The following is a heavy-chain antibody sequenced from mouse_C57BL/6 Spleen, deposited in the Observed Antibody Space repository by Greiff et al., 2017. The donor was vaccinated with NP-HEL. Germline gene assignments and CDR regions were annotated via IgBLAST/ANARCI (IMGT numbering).Heavy chain of an antibody. Sequence: VQLQQSGPELVKPGASVKISCKASGYAFSSSWMNWVKQRPGKGLEWIGRIYPGDGDTNYNGKFKGKATLTADKSSSTAYMQLSSLTSEDSAVYFCARGGDVGAMDYWGQGTSVTVSS. CDR2: IYPGDGDT. CDR1: GYAFSSSW. V-gene: IGHV1-82*01. D-gene: IGHD3-3*01. J-gene: IGHJ4*01. CDR3: ARGGDVGAMDY.